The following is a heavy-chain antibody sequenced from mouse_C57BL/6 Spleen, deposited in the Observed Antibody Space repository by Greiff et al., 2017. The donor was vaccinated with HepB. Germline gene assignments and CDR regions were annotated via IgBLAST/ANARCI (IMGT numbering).Heavy chain of an antibody. CDR2: ISYDGSN. CDR3: AREGLGNFDY. CDR1: GYSITSGYY. D-gene: IGHD4-1*01. V-gene: IGHV3-6*01. J-gene: IGHJ2*01. Sequence: DVHLVESGPGLVKPSQSLSLTCSVTGYSITSGYYWNWIRQFPGNKLEWMGYISYDGSNNYNPSLKNRISITRDTSKNQFFLKLNSVTTEDTATYYCAREGLGNFDYWGQGTTLTVSS.